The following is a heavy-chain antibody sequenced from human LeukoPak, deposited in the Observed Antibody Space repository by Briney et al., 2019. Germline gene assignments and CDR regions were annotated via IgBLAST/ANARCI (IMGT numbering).Heavy chain of an antibody. CDR3: AREGSRGGGQQLALDY. CDR1: GGTFSSYA. Sequence: ASVKVSCKASGGTFSSYAISWVRQAPGQGLEWMGRISPIFGTANYAQKFQGRVTITTDESTSTAYMELSSLRSEDTAVYYCAREGSRGGGQQLALDYWGQGTLVTVSS. CDR2: ISPIFGTA. J-gene: IGHJ4*02. D-gene: IGHD6-13*01. V-gene: IGHV1-69*05.